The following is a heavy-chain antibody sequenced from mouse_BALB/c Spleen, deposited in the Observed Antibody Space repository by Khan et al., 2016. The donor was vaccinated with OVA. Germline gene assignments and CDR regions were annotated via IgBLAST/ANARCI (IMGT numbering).Heavy chain of an antibody. CDR2: IDPENGNT. V-gene: IGHV14-1*02. CDR1: GFNIKDYY. D-gene: IGHD4-1*01. Sequence: VQLKQSGAELVRPGALVKLSCKGSGFNIKDYYMHWVKQRPEQGLEWIGWIDPENGNTIYDPKLQGKDNITAATSSNTAYLQLSSLESEDTSVYYCASSGYSSWFAYWGQGTLVTVSA. J-gene: IGHJ3*01. CDR3: ASSGYSSWFAY.